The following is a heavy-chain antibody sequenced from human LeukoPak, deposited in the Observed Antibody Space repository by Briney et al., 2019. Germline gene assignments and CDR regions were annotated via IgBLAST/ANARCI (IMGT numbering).Heavy chain of an antibody. J-gene: IGHJ6*03. V-gene: IGHV1-46*01. Sequence: ASVKVSCKASGDTFTTDYIHWVRQGPGQGPEWMGVSNPSGGSATNAQKFQGRVTMTRDTSTSTVYMELSSLRSEDTAIYYCARARGSGSYYGHDYYYYHYMDVWGKGTTVTVSS. CDR3: ARARGSGSYYGHDYYYYHYMDV. CDR2: SNPSGGSA. CDR1: GDTFTTDY. D-gene: IGHD3-10*01.